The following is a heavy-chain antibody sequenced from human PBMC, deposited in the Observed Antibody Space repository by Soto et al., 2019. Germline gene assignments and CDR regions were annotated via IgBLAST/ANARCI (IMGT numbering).Heavy chain of an antibody. CDR3: ARHGGGLYRYNWNPFDY. CDR2: IYYSGST. Sequence: SETLSLTCTVSGGSISSYYWSWIRQPPGKGLEWIGYIYYSGSTNYNPSLKSRVTISVDTSKNQFSLKLSSVTAADTAVYYCARHGGGLYRYNWNPFDYWGQGTLVTVSS. J-gene: IGHJ4*02. CDR1: GGSISSYY. D-gene: IGHD1-20*01. V-gene: IGHV4-59*08.